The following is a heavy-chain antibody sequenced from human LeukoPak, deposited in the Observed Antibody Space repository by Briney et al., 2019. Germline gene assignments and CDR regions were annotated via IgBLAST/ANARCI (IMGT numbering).Heavy chain of an antibody. D-gene: IGHD3-22*01. CDR3: ARDGNYYDSSGYYAH. CDR1: GYTFTSYY. V-gene: IGHV1-46*01. CDR2: INPSGGST. J-gene: IGHJ4*02. Sequence: ASVKVSCKASGYTFTSYYMHWVRQAPGQGLEWMGTINPSGGSTSYAQKFQGRVTMTRDTSTSTVYMELSSLRSEDTAVYYCARDGNYYDSSGYYAHWGQGTLVTVSS.